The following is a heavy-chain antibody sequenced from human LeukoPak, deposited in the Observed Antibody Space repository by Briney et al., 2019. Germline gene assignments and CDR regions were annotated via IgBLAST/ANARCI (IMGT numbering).Heavy chain of an antibody. CDR3: ARIQSRIIAARPGNPAFDY. CDR1: GYTFTSYD. D-gene: IGHD6-6*01. J-gene: IGHJ4*02. CDR2: ISTYNDNT. V-gene: IGHV1-18*01. Sequence: ASVKVSCKAPGYTFTSYDISWVRQAPGQGLEWMGWISTYNDNTHYAQKLQGRVTMTTDTSTSTVYVELKSLRSDDTAVYYCARIQSRIIAARPGNPAFDYWGRGTLVTVSS.